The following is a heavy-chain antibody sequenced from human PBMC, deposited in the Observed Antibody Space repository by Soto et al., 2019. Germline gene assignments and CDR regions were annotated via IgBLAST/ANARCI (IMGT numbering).Heavy chain of an antibody. CDR2: ISSSSTI. D-gene: IGHD2-2*01. CDR3: ARDQYCSSTSCYVFWDYYYGMDV. CDR1: GFTFSSYS. Sequence: GSLRLSCAASGFTFSSYSMNWVRQAPGKGLEWVSYISSSSTIYYADSVKGRFTISRDNAKNSLYLQMNSLRDEDTAVYYCARDQYCSSTSCYVFWDYYYGMDVWGQGTTVTVSS. V-gene: IGHV3-48*02. J-gene: IGHJ6*02.